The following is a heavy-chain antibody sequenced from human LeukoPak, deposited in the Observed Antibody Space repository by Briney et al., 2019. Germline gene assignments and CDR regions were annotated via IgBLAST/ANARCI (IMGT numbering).Heavy chain of an antibody. CDR3: ARDSLLRYFDP. CDR1: GGSISSSSYY. D-gene: IGHD3-9*01. CDR2: IYYSGST. Sequence: SETLSLTCTVSGGSISSSSYYWGWIRQPPGKGLEWIGSIYYSGSTYYNPSLKSRVTISVDTSKNQFSLKLSSVTAADTAVYYCARDSLLRYFDPWGQGTLVTVSS. J-gene: IGHJ5*02. V-gene: IGHV4-39*07.